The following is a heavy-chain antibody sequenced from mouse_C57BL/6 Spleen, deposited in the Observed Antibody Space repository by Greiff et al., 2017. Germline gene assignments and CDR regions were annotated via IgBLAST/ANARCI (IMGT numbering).Heavy chain of an antibody. CDR2: ISDGGSYT. CDR3: ARVGGGYWYFDV. Sequence: EVKLVESGGGLVKPGGSLKLSCAASGFTFSSSAMSWVRQTPEKRLEWVATISDGGSYTYYPDNVKGRFTISRDNAKNNLYLQMSHLKSEDTAMYYCARVGGGYWYFDVWGTGTTVTVSS. J-gene: IGHJ1*03. CDR1: GFTFSSSA. D-gene: IGHD1-1*02. V-gene: IGHV5-4*03.